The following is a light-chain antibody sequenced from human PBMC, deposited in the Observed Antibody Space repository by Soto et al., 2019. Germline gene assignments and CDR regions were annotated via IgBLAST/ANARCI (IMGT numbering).Light chain of an antibody. CDR2: GTS. CDR1: QSVGSN. CDR3: HQRSNWPTWT. J-gene: IGKJ1*01. Sequence: EILLTQSPATLPVSPGERATLSCRASQSVGSNLAWFQQKPGQAPRLLIYGTSSRATGIPDRFSGSGSGTDFTLTISRLEPEDFAVYYCHQRSNWPTWTFGQGTKVDI. V-gene: IGKV3D-20*02.